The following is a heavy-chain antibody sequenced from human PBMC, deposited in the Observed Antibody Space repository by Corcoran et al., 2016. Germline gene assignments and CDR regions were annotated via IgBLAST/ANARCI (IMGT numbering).Heavy chain of an antibody. CDR2: TYPGDSDT. CDR1: GYSFTNYW. CDR3: ASSTSSWYYGAFDF. Sequence: VQLVQSGAEVKKPGESLKISCTGSGYSFTNYWIGWVRQMPGKGLEWMGITYPGDSDTRYSPSFQGQVTISADKSLSTAYLQWSSLKASDTAIYYCASSTSSWYYGAFDFWGQGTMVTVSS. D-gene: IGHD2-2*01. J-gene: IGHJ3*01. V-gene: IGHV5-51*01.